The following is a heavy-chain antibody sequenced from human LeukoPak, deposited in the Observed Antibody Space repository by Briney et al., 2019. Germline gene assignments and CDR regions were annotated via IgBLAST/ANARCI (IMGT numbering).Heavy chain of an antibody. V-gene: IGHV4-59*08. Sequence: SETLSLTCTVSGGSISTYYWSGIRHPPERGRENIGYINYRGPTDSTPPLKRRVNISVDTSRNQFSLKLNSVTAADTAVYFCARHEPAWRGAFDFWGQGTMVTVSS. CDR3: ARHEPAWRGAFDF. J-gene: IGHJ3*01. CDR1: GGSISTYY. CDR2: INYRGPT. D-gene: IGHD1-14*01.